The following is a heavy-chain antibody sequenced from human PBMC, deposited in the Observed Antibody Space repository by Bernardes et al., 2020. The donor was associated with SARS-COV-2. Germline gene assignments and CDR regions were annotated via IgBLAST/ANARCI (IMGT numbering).Heavy chain of an antibody. CDR1: GFTFSSYG. CDR2: ISYDGSNK. CDR3: AKASSFPDSSGSLDY. J-gene: IGHJ4*02. Sequence: GSLRLSCAASGFTFSSYGMHWVRQAPGKGLEWVAVISYDGSNKYYADSVKGRFTISRDNSKNTLYLQMNSLRAEDTAVYYCAKASSFPDSSGSLDYWGQGTLVTVSS. D-gene: IGHD3-22*01. V-gene: IGHV3-30*18.